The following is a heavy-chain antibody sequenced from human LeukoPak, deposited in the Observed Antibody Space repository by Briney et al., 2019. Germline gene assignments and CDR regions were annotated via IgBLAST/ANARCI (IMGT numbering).Heavy chain of an antibody. CDR1: GYTFTGYY. J-gene: IGHJ4*02. D-gene: IGHD3-10*01. V-gene: IGHV1-2*02. CDR3: ARGPSHYYGSGSYYSY. CDR2: INPNSGGT. Sequence: ASVKVSCKDSGYTFTGYYMHWVRQAPGQGLEWMGWINPNSGGTNYAQRFQGRVTMTRGTSISTAYMELSRLRSDDTAVYYCARGPSHYYGSGSYYSYWGQGTLVTVSS.